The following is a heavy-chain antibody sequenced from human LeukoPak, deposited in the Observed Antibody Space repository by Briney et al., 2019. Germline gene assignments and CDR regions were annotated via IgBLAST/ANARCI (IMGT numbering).Heavy chain of an antibody. D-gene: IGHD3-22*01. V-gene: IGHV3-74*01. CDR1: GFTCSSYW. Sequence: GGSLRLSCAASGFTCSSYWMHWVRQAPGKGLVWVSRINSDGSSTSYADSVKGRFTISRDNAKNTLYLQMNSLRAEDTAVYYCARVPFDYYDSSGPFDYWGQGTLVTVSS. J-gene: IGHJ4*02. CDR2: INSDGSST. CDR3: ARVPFDYYDSSGPFDY.